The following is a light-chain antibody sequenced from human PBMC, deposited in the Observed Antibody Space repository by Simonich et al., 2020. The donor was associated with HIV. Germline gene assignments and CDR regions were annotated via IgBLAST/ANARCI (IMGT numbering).Light chain of an antibody. CDR1: QSVSRN. CDR2: GAS. CDR3: QQYNNWPLT. J-gene: IGKJ4*01. V-gene: IGKV3-15*01. Sequence: EIVMTQSPATLSVSPGERATLSCRASQSVSRNLAWDQQKPGQAPRLLTYGASTRATGIPARFSGSGSGTEVTLTISSMQSEDFAVYYCQQYNNWPLTFGGGTKVEIK.